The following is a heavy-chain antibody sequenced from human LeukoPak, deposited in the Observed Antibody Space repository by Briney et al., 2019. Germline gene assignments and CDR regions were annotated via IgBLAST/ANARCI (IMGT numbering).Heavy chain of an antibody. CDR1: GFPFSTYW. CDR3: ARDPGIPAAGTVGYFDY. CDR2: IKQDESEK. J-gene: IGHJ4*02. Sequence: SGGSLRLSCAASGFPFSTYWMSWVRQAPGKGLEWVANIKQDESEKFYVDSVKGRFTISRDNAKNSLYLQMNSLRAEDTAVYYCARDPGIPAAGTVGYFDYWGQGTLVTVSS. V-gene: IGHV3-7*01. D-gene: IGHD6-13*01.